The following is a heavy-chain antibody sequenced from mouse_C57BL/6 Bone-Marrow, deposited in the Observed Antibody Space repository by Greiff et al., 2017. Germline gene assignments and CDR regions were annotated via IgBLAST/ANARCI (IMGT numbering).Heavy chain of an antibody. CDR3: TVGYAMDY. CDR1: GYTFTDYE. D-gene: IGHD3-3*01. V-gene: IGHV1-15*01. J-gene: IGHJ4*01. Sequence: QVQLQQSGAELVRPGASVTLSCKASGYTFTDYEMHWVKQTPVHGLEWIGAIDPETGGTAYNQKFKGKAILTADKSSSTAYMEHRSLTSEDSAVYYCTVGYAMDYWGQGTSVTVSS. CDR2: IDPETGGT.